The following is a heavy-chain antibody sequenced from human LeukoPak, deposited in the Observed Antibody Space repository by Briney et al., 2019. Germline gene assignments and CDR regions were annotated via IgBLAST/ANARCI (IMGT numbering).Heavy chain of an antibody. D-gene: IGHD4-17*01. J-gene: IGHJ4*02. Sequence: PSETLSLTCTASGGSISSYYWSWIRQPPRKGRGWIGYIYYSGGNTFNPALKSRVTISVDPSKNQLSLKLSAVTAADTAVYCWARALRSLRSYYFDYWGQGTLVTVSS. CDR2: IYYSGGN. V-gene: IGHV4-59*01. CDR1: GGSISSYY. CDR3: ARALRSLRSYYFDY.